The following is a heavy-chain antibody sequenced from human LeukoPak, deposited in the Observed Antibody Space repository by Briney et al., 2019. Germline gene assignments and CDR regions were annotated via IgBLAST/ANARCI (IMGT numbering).Heavy chain of an antibody. Sequence: PSETLSLTCAVYGGSFSGYYWSWIRQPPGKGLEWIGEINHSGSTNYNPSLKSRVTISVDTSKNQFSLKLSSVTAADTAVYYCARLHAASFDYWGQGTLVTVSS. V-gene: IGHV4-34*01. CDR1: GGSFSGYY. CDR2: INHSGST. D-gene: IGHD2-15*01. CDR3: ARLHAASFDY. J-gene: IGHJ4*02.